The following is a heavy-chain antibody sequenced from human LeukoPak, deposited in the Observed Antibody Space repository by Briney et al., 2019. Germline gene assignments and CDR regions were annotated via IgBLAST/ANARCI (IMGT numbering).Heavy chain of an antibody. J-gene: IGHJ5*02. CDR1: GFTFSSYA. CDR3: AKAQGWNYENWFDP. D-gene: IGHD1-7*01. CDR2: INGSGGST. Sequence: GGSPRLFCAASGFTFSSYAMSWVRQAPGKGLEWVSAINGSGGSTYYADSVKGRFTISRDNSKNTLYLQMNSLRAEDTAVYYCAKAQGWNYENWFDPWGQGTLVTVSS. V-gene: IGHV3-23*01.